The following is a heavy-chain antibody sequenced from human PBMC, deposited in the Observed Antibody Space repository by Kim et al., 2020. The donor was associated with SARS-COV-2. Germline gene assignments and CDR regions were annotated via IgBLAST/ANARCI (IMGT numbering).Heavy chain of an antibody. V-gene: IGHV3-30*18. Sequence: GGSLRLSCTVSGFTFSSCGMHWVRQAPGKGLEWVAVISYDGSTKYYADSVKGRFTISKDKSKNIVYLQMNSLGPEDTAIYYCAKDGGRLLYNVYLDYWGQGTLVTVSS. CDR2: ISYDGSTK. CDR3: AKDGGRLLYNVYLDY. J-gene: IGHJ4*02. D-gene: IGHD2-2*02. CDR1: GFTFSSCG.